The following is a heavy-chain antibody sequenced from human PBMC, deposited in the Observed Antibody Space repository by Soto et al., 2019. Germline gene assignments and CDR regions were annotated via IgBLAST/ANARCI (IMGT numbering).Heavy chain of an antibody. Sequence: PGESLKISCKGPGYTFSTYWIAWVRQLPGKGLEWMGIIYPGDSDTKYSPAFQGQVAISADKSINTAYLQGTSLEAWDTAMYYCARKFAPEFFDSWGQGTLVTVSS. D-gene: IGHD3-10*01. CDR2: IYPGDSDT. CDR3: ARKFAPEFFDS. CDR1: GYTFSTYW. V-gene: IGHV5-51*01. J-gene: IGHJ4*02.